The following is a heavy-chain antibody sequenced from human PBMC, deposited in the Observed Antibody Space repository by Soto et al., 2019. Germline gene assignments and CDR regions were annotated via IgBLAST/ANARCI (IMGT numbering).Heavy chain of an antibody. J-gene: IGHJ5*02. D-gene: IGHD3-22*01. CDR2: ISSGSSSL. V-gene: IGHV3-48*02. CDR3: ARGGTSGYYDWFDP. CDR1: GFTFSSHS. Sequence: VQLVESGGGLVQPGGSLRLSCAASGFTFSSHSMNWVRQAPGKGLEWVSYISSGSSSLHYADSVKGRFTISRDNAKNSLYLQMNSLRDEDTAVYYCARGGTSGYYDWFDPWGQGTLVTVSS.